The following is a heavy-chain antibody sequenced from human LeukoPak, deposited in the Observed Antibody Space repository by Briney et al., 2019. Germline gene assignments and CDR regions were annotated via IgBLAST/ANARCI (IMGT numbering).Heavy chain of an antibody. V-gene: IGHV5-51*01. CDR2: IHPVDSDT. D-gene: IGHD6-13*01. CDR1: GYRFTSYW. J-gene: IGHJ4*02. Sequence: GESLKISCKAFGYRFTSYWIGWVRQMPGKGLEWMGIIHPVDSDTRYSPSFQGQVTISAAKSISTAYLQWSSLKASDTAMYYCARRDSTSWTGPDYWGQGTLVIVSS. CDR3: ARRDSTSWTGPDY.